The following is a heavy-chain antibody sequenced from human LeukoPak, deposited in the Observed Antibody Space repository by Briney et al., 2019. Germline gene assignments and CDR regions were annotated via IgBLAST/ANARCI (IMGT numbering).Heavy chain of an antibody. CDR1: AFTFSNYA. D-gene: IGHD2-15*01. CDR3: AKAGSS. J-gene: IGHJ5*02. V-gene: IGHV3-30*04. Sequence: GGSLRLSCAASAFTFSNYAMHWVRQAPGKGLEWVGVIFFDGTTKYYADSVKGRFTISRDNAKNSLYLQMNSLRAEDTAVYYCAKAGSSWGQGTLVTVSS. CDR2: IFFDGTTK.